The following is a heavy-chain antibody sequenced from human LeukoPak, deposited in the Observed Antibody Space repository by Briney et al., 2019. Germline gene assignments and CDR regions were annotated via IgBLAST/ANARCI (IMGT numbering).Heavy chain of an antibody. CDR3: ARGLLMDSGYSYGSDAFDI. J-gene: IGHJ3*02. V-gene: IGHV4-59*12. Sequence: SETLSLTCTVYWSWIRQPPGKGLEWIGYIYYSGSTNYNPSLRSRVTISVDTSKNQFSLKLSSVTAADTAVYYCARGLLMDSGYSYGSDAFDIWGQGTMVTVSS. CDR2: IYYSGST. D-gene: IGHD5-18*01.